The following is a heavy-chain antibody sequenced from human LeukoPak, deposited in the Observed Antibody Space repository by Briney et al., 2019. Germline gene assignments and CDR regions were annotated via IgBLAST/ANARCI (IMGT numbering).Heavy chain of an antibody. V-gene: IGHV4-31*03. CDR3: ARASPYSSSSWGAFDI. CDR2: IYYSGST. J-gene: IGHJ3*02. D-gene: IGHD6-6*01. Sequence: SETLSLTCNVSGGSISSGGYYWSWIRQHPGKGLEWIGYIYYSGSTYYNPSLKSRITISVDTSKNQFSLKLSSVTAADTAVYYCARASPYSSSSWGAFDIWGQGTLVTVSS. CDR1: GGSISSGGYY.